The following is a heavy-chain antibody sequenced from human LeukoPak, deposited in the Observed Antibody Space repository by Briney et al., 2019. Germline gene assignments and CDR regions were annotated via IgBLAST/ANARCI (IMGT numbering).Heavy chain of an antibody. D-gene: IGHD3-9*01. J-gene: IGHJ4*02. CDR1: GGSISSSSYY. Sequence: PSETLSLTCTVSGGSISSSSYYWGWIRQPPGKGLEWIGSIYYSGSTYYNPSLKRRVTMSVDTSKNQFSLKLSSVTAADTAVYYCASIPRLFELRYLDLNLTPTGFDYWGQGTLVTVSS. V-gene: IGHV4-39*07. CDR3: ASIPRLFELRYLDLNLTPTGFDY. CDR2: IYYSGST.